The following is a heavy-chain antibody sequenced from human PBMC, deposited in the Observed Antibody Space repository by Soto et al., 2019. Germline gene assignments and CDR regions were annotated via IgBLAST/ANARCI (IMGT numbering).Heavy chain of an antibody. Sequence: ASVKVSCKASGYTFTGYYMHWVRQAPGQGLEWMGWINPNSGGTNYAQKFQGRVTMTRDTSISTAYMELSRLRSDDTAVYYCARVVYYDSSGSPDAAFDICGQGTMVTVSS. CDR3: ARVVYYDSSGSPDAAFDI. V-gene: IGHV1-2*02. CDR2: INPNSGGT. D-gene: IGHD3-22*01. CDR1: GYTFTGYY. J-gene: IGHJ3*02.